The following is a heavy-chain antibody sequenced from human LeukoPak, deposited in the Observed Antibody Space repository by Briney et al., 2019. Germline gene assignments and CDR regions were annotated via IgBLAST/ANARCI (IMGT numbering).Heavy chain of an antibody. V-gene: IGHV3-73*01. J-gene: IGHJ4*02. CDR1: GFTFSGSA. Sequence: PGGSLRLSCVASGFTFSGSAMHWVRQASGKGLEWVARIRSKAGSYATEYAASVKGRFTISREDSKNTAYLQMNSLKTEDTAVYYCTGGTTVTTLDYSGQGTLVTVSS. CDR3: TGGTTVTTLDY. CDR2: IRSKAGSYAT. D-gene: IGHD4-17*01.